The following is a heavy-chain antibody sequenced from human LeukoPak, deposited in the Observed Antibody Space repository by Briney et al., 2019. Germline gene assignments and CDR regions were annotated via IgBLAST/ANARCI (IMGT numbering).Heavy chain of an antibody. Sequence: PGGALRLSCAASGFTFSNYGMHWVRQAPGKGLEWVAFIRYDGSNKYSADSVKGRVTLSRDISKHTLYLHMNSLRVEDTAVYYCAKEGTVTPIDYWGQGTLVTASS. V-gene: IGHV3-30*02. CDR1: GFTFSNYG. CDR3: AKEGTVTPIDY. D-gene: IGHD4-17*01. CDR2: IRYDGSNK. J-gene: IGHJ4*02.